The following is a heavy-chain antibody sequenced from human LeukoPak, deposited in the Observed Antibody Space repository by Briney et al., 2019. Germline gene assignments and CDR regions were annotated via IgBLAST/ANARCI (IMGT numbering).Heavy chain of an antibody. CDR3: AKDREMYSSSGDYFDY. V-gene: IGHV3-23*01. Sequence: GGSLRLSCAASGFTFSSYAMSWVRQAPGKGLEWVSAISGSGGSTYYADSVKGRFTISRDNSKNTLYLQMNSLRAEDTAVYYCAKDREMYSSSGDYFDYWGQGTPVTVSS. CDR2: ISGSGGST. J-gene: IGHJ4*02. CDR1: GFTFSSYA. D-gene: IGHD6-13*01.